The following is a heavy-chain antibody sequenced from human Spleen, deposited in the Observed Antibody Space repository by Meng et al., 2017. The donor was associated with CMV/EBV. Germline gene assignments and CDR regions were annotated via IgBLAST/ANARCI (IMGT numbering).Heavy chain of an antibody. J-gene: IGHJ3*02. Sequence: GESLKISCAASGFTFSSYWMHWVRQAPGKGLVWVSRINSDGSSTSYADSVKGRFTISRDNAKNTLYLQMNSLRAEDTAVYYCARDSSGYYDGTFDIWGQGTKVTVSS. CDR2: INSDGSST. V-gene: IGHV3-74*01. D-gene: IGHD3-16*01. CDR3: ARDSSGYYDGTFDI. CDR1: GFTFSSYW.